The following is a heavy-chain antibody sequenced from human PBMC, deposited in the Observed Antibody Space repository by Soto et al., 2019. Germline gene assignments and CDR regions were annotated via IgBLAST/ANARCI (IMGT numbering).Heavy chain of an antibody. Sequence: GGSLRLSCTASGFTFGYYAMSWLRQSPGKGLEWVGFIRSKAYGGTTEYAASVKGRFTISRDDSKSIAYLQMNSLKTEDTAVYYCTRKERYSSSSGFYYYYGMDVWGQGTTVTVSS. CDR1: GFTFGYYA. J-gene: IGHJ6*02. D-gene: IGHD6-6*01. V-gene: IGHV3-49*03. CDR2: IRSKAYGGTT. CDR3: TRKERYSSSSGFYYYYGMDV.